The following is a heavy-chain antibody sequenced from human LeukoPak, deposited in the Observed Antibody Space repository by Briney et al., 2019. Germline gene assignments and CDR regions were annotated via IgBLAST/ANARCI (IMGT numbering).Heavy chain of an antibody. J-gene: IGHJ4*02. CDR3: ARGLGSSSAGTTY. CDR2: INEDGSTT. Sequence: HPGGSLRLSCAASGFTFSSYWMYWVRQAPGKGLVWVSRINEDGSTTSYADSVKGRFTISRDNTKNTVYLQMNSLRGEDTALYYCARGLGSSSAGTTYWGQGTVVTAPS. D-gene: IGHD6-6*01. CDR1: GFTFSSYW. V-gene: IGHV3-74*01.